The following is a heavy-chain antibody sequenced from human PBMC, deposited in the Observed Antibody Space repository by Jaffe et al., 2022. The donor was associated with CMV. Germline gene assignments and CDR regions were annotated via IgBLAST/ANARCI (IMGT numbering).Heavy chain of an antibody. D-gene: IGHD2-15*01. CDR2: IWYDGSNK. J-gene: IGHJ3*02. CDR3: ARDEIADDAFDI. V-gene: IGHV3-33*08. Sequence: QVQLVESGGGVVQPGRSLRLSCAASGFTFSSYGMHWVRQAPGKGLEWVAVIWYDGSNKYYADSVKGRFTISRDNSKNTLYLQMNSLRAEDTAVYYCARDEIADDAFDIWGQGTMVTVSS. CDR1: GFTFSSYG.